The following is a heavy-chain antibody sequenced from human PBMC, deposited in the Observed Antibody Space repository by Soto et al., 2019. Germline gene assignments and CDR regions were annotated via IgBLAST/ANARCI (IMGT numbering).Heavy chain of an antibody. Sequence: GASVKVSCKASGFTFTSSAVQWVRQARGQRLEWIGWIVVGSGNTNYAQKFQERVTITRDMSTSTAYMELSSLRSEDTAVYYCAAEFPPHGYCSGGSCYPRGGHDYWGQGTLVTVSS. J-gene: IGHJ4*02. D-gene: IGHD2-15*01. CDR1: GFTFTSSA. V-gene: IGHV1-58*01. CDR3: AAEFPPHGYCSGGSCYPRGGHDY. CDR2: IVVGSGNT.